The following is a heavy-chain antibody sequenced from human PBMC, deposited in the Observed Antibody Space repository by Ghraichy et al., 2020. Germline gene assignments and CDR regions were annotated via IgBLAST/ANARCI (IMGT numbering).Heavy chain of an antibody. V-gene: IGHV1-3*01. CDR3: VKGLWIVGTTIPDY. Sequence: ASVKVSCKTSTSGYTFNAYAMHWVRQAPGQRLEWMGWINAGDGDTKYSQKFQGRVTFTRDTSASTAYMELTNLRSEDTAVYYCVKGLWIVGTTIPDYWGQGTLVTVPS. D-gene: IGHD1-26*01. J-gene: IGHJ4*02. CDR2: INAGDGDT. CDR1: GYTFNAYA.